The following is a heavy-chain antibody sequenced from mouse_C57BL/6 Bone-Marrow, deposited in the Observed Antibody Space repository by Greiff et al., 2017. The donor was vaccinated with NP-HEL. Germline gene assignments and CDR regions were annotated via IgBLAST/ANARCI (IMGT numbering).Heavy chain of an antibody. CDR1: GYAFSSSW. CDR2: IYPGDGDT. D-gene: IGHD1-1*01. J-gene: IGHJ1*03. CDR3: ARSLHYYGSSRYFDV. Sequence: QVQLKQSGPELVKPGASVKISCKASGYAFSSSWMNWVKQRPGKGLEWIGRIYPGDGDTNYNGKFKGKATLTADKSSSTAYMQLSSLTSEDSAVYFCARSLHYYGSSRYFDVWGTGTTVTVSS. V-gene: IGHV1-82*01.